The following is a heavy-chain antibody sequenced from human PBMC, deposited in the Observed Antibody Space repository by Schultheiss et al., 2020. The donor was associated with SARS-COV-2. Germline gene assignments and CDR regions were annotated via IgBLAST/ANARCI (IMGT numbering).Heavy chain of an antibody. CDR1: GFIVSSNY. Sequence: GGSLRLSCAASGFIVSSNYMSWVRQAPGKGLEWVSRMKRDESTATYADSVKGRFTISRDNSENTLYLQMNSLRAEDTAVYYCARGSSSSWYGIQPFDYWGQGTLVTVSS. V-gene: IGHV3-53*01. CDR3: ARGSSSSWYGIQPFDY. D-gene: IGHD6-13*01. CDR2: MKRDESTA. J-gene: IGHJ4*02.